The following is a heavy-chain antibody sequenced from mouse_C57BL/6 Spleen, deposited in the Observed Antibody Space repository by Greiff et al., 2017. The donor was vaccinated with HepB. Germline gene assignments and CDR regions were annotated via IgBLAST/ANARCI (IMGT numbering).Heavy chain of an antibody. CDR3: ARWGGYEGAMDY. CDR2: IYPGSGST. D-gene: IGHD2-10*02. CDR1: GYTFTSYW. V-gene: IGHV1-55*01. J-gene: IGHJ4*01. Sequence: QVHVKQPGAELVKPGASVKMSCKASGYTFTSYWITWVKQRPGQGLEWIGDIYPGSGSTNYNEKFKSKATLTVDTSSSTAYMQLSSLTSEDSAVYYCARWGGYEGAMDYWGQGTSVTVSS.